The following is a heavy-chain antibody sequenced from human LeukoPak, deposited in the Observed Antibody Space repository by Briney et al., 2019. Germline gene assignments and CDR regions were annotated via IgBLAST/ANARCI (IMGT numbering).Heavy chain of an antibody. CDR3: ANLLRWEPY. J-gene: IGHJ4*02. CDR2: ISGSGGST. V-gene: IGHV3-23*01. D-gene: IGHD4-23*01. Sequence: GGSLRPSCAASGFTFSSYGMSWVRQAPGKGLEWVSAISGSGGSTYYADSVKGRFTISRDNSKNTLYLQMNSLRAEDTAVYYCANLLRWEPYWGQGTLVTVSS. CDR1: GFTFSSYG.